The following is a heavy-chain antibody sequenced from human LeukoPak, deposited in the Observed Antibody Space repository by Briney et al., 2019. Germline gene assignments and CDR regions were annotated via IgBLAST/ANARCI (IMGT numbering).Heavy chain of an antibody. V-gene: IGHV1-3*01. D-gene: IGHD3-3*01. Sequence: ASVKVSCKASGYTFTSYAMHWVRQAPGQRLEWMGWINAGNGNTKYSQKFQGRVTITRDTSASTAYMELSSLRSEDTAVYYCAADPHDFWSGPVDYWGQGTLVTVSS. CDR2: INAGNGNT. CDR3: AADPHDFWSGPVDY. J-gene: IGHJ4*02. CDR1: GYTFTSYA.